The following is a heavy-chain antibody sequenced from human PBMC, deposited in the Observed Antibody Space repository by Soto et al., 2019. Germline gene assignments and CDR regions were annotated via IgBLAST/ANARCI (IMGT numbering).Heavy chain of an antibody. D-gene: IGHD3-10*01. CDR2: ICIGDTT. Sequence: GGALRLSCAASGFTVSDIHMNWVRQAPGKGLEWVAVICIGDTTHYADSVKGRFTISRDNSRDTLFLQMNSLRVEDTAVYYCARGDDRRKLGYWGQGTLVTVSS. J-gene: IGHJ4*02. V-gene: IGHV3-66*01. CDR1: GFTVSDIH. CDR3: ARGDDRRKLGY.